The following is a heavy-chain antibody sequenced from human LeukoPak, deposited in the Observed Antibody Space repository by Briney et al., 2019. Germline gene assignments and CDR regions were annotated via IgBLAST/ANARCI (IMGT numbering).Heavy chain of an antibody. CDR1: GYTFTGYY. D-gene: IGHD5/OR15-5a*01. CDR3: ARDKGSIYESSDSYVGYRYYGMDV. CDR2: IIPIFGTA. V-gene: IGHV1-69*13. J-gene: IGHJ6*02. Sequence: ASVKVSCKASGYTFTGYYMHWVRQAPGQGLEWMGGIIPIFGTANYAQKFQGRVTITSDESTSTAYMELSSLRSEDTAVYYCARDKGSIYESSDSYVGYRYYGMDVWGQGTTVIVSS.